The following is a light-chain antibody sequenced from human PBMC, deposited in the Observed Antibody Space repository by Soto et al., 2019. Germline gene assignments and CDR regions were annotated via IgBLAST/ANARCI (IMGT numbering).Light chain of an antibody. V-gene: IGLV2-14*01. CDR1: SSDVGGYNY. CDR2: DVS. J-gene: IGLJ1*01. Sequence: QSALTQPASVSGSPGQSITISCTGTSSDVGGYNYVSWYQQHPGKAPKLMIYDVSNRPSGVSNRFSGSKSGNTASLTISGLQAEDEADYYCSSYTSSSPYVLGTGTKLTVL. CDR3: SSYTSSSPYV.